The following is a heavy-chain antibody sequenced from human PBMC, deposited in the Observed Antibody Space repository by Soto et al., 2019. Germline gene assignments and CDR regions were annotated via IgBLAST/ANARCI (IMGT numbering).Heavy chain of an antibody. D-gene: IGHD2-21*02. CDR2: ISYDGSNK. CDR1: GFTFSSYG. CDR3: AKDLTDEYYYMDV. Sequence: PGGSLRLSCAASGFTFSSYGMHWVRQAPGKGLEWVAVISYDGSNKYYADSVKGRFTISRDNSKNTLYLQMNSLRAEDTAVYYCAKDLTDEYYYMDVWGKGTTVTVSS. J-gene: IGHJ6*03. V-gene: IGHV3-30*18.